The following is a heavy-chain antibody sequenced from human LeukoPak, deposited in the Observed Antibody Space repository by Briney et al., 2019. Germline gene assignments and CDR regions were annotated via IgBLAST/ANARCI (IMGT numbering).Heavy chain of an antibody. CDR3: ARGGYSYGSDY. CDR1: GFTVSNNY. D-gene: IGHD5-18*01. Sequence: AGGSLRLSCAASGFTVSNNYMSWVRQAPGKGLEWVSVIYSGSSTYYADSVRGRLTISRDNSKNTLFLHMNSLRAEDTAVYYCARGGYSYGSDYWGQGTLVTVSS. J-gene: IGHJ4*02. V-gene: IGHV3-53*01. CDR2: IYSGSST.